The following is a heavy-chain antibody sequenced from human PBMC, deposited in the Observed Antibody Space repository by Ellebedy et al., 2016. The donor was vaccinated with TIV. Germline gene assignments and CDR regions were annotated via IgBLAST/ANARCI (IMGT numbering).Heavy chain of an antibody. V-gene: IGHV3-48*04. CDR2: ISSDTLTT. J-gene: IGHJ4*02. D-gene: IGHD5-24*01. Sequence: GGSLRLSCAASGFTFSSSNIIWVRQAPGKGLEWISYISSDTLTTEYAGSVKGRFTISRDNAKNSVYLQMKSLRAEDTAVYFCARDMGRWLQFLGFWGQGTLVTVSS. CDR1: GFTFSSSN. CDR3: ARDMGRWLQFLGF.